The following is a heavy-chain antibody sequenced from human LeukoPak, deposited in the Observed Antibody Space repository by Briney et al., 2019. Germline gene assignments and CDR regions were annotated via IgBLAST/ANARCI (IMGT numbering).Heavy chain of an antibody. V-gene: IGHV1-69*13. CDR1: GGTFSSYA. CDR3: ARDPGHCSSTSCYNYYYYYGMDV. Sequence: ASVKVSCKASGGTFSSYAISWVRQAPGQGLEWMGGIIPIFGTANYAQKFQGRVTITADESTSTAYMELSSLRSEDTAVYYCARDPGHCSSTSCYNYYYYYGMDVWGQGTTVTVSS. D-gene: IGHD2-2*02. CDR2: IIPIFGTA. J-gene: IGHJ6*02.